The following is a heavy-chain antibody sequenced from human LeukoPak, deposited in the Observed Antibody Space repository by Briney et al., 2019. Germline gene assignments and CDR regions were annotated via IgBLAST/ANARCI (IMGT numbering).Heavy chain of an antibody. V-gene: IGHV2-5*02. CDR1: GFSLSTSGVG. CDR2: IYWDDDK. CDR3: AHGVGGGTVLAY. Sequence: ESGPTLVNPTQTLTLTCTVSGFSLSTSGVGVGWIRQPPGKALEWLALIYWDDDKRYSPSLKSRLTIMKDTSKNQVVFTMTNMDPVDTATYYCAHGVGGGTVLAYWGQGTLVTVSS. J-gene: IGHJ4*02. D-gene: IGHD2-15*01.